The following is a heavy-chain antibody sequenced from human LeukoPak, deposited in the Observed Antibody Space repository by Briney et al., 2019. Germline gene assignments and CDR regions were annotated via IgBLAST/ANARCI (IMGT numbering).Heavy chain of an antibody. V-gene: IGHV3-23*01. CDR3: AKTITMVAAYYYGMDV. D-gene: IGHD3-10*01. CDR1: GFTFSSYA. J-gene: IGHJ6*02. CDR2: ISGSGGST. Sequence: GGSLRLSCAASGFTFSSYAMSWVRQAPGKGLEWVSAISGSGGSTYYADSVKGRFAISRDNSKNTLFLQMNSLRAEDTAVYYCAKTITMVAAYYYGMDVWGQGTTVTVSS.